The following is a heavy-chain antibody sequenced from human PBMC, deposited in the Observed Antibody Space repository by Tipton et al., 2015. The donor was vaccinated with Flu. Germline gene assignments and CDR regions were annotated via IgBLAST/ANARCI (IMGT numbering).Heavy chain of an antibody. CDR2: TFHSGNT. D-gene: IGHD4-11*01. Sequence: GLVKPSETLSLTCGVSGDSIRSSNYYWGWIRQTPGKGLEWIGNTFHSGNTYLNPSLKSRVTISIDTSKNQLSLKLSSVTAADTAVYYCARRDYSNYVSEPKNWFDPWGQGILVTVSS. CDR1: GDSIRSSNYY. J-gene: IGHJ5*02. V-gene: IGHV4-39*07. CDR3: ARRDYSNYVSEPKNWFDP.